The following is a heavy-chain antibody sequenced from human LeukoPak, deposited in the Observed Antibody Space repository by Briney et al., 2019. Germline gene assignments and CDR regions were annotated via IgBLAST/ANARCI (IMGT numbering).Heavy chain of an antibody. V-gene: IGHV4-59*01. CDR1: GGSISSYY. J-gene: IGHJ6*02. D-gene: IGHD2-2*01. CDR3: ARVDIVVVPAAIFPDGMDV. CDR2: IYYSGST. Sequence: SETLSLTCTVSGGSISSYYWSWIRQPPGKGLEWIGYIYYSGSTNYNPSLKSRVTISVDTSKNQFSLKLSSVTAADTAVYYCARVDIVVVPAAIFPDGMDVWGQGTTVTVSS.